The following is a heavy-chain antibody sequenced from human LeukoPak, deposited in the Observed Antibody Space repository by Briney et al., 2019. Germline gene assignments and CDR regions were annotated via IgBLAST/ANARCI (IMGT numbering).Heavy chain of an antibody. CDR1: GGSISSVGYY. Sequence: SQTLSLTCTVSGGSISSVGYYWIWIRQPAGKGLEWIGHIYTSGNTNYNPSLKSRVTISVDTSKNQFSLKLSSVTAADTAVYYCASDSGYWGQGTLVTVSS. CDR2: IYTSGNT. CDR3: ASDSGY. J-gene: IGHJ4*02. V-gene: IGHV4-61*09.